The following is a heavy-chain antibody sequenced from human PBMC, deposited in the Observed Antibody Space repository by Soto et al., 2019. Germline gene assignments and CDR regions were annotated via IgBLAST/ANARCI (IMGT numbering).Heavy chain of an antibody. Sequence: QVQLVQSGAEVKKPGASVKVSCKASGYSFTSYDINWVRQATGQGLEWMGWMNPNSGNAGYAQNFQGRVTMIRNISTSKAYMELSILRSEDTSLLSCAIGFGFVDAWALDYWGQGTLVTVSS. CDR3: AIGFGFVDAWALDY. J-gene: IGHJ4*02. CDR1: GYSFTSYD. D-gene: IGHD3-3*01. V-gene: IGHV1-8*01. CDR2: MNPNSGNA.